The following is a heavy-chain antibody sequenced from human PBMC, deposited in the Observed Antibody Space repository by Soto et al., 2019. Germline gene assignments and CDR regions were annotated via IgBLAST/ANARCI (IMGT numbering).Heavy chain of an antibody. CDR3: ARGSAYYYYGMDV. CDR1: GYSISSGYY. D-gene: IGHD6-25*01. V-gene: IGHV4-38-2*01. Sequence: SETLSLTCAVSGYSISSGYYWGWIRQPPGKGLEWIGSIYHSGSTYYNPSLKSRVTISVDTSKNQFSLKLSSVTAADTAVYYCARGSAYYYYGMDVWGQGTTVTVSS. J-gene: IGHJ6*02. CDR2: IYHSGST.